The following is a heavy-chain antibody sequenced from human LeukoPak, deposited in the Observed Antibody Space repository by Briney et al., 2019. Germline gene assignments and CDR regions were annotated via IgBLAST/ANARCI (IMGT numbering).Heavy chain of an antibody. CDR1: GGSVSGGNYY. Sequence: SETLSLTCTVSGGSVSGGNYYCSWIRQSPGKGLEWIGYIHYSGSTVYNPSLKSRVTMSIDTSKNQFSLNLSSATSADTAVYYCTRTGSTGGYWGQGTLVTVSS. J-gene: IGHJ4*02. CDR2: IHYSGST. CDR3: TRTGSTGGY. V-gene: IGHV4-61*01. D-gene: IGHD1-7*01.